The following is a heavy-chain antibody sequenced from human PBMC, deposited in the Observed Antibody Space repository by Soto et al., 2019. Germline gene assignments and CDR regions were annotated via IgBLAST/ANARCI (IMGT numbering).Heavy chain of an antibody. D-gene: IGHD2-2*01. CDR2: IYYSGST. V-gene: IGHV4-39*01. CDR3: ARQGREYQLLSWLDP. CDR1: GGSISSSSYY. J-gene: IGHJ5*02. Sequence: PSETLSLTCTVSGGSISSSSYYWGWIRQPPGKGLEWIGSIYYSGSTYYNPSLKSRVTISVDTSKNQFSLKLSSVTAADTAVYYCARQGREYQLLSWLDPWGQGTLVTVSS.